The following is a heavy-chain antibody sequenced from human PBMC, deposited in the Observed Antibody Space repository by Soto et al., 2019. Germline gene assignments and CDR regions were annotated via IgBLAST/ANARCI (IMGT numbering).Heavy chain of an antibody. Sequence: QVQLQQWGAGLLKSSETLSLTCAVYGGSFSGYYWSWIRQPPGKGLEWIGEINYSGSTNYNPSLKSRVTISVDTPMNQLSLKLSSVTAADTAVYYCARTYGSGSRGTLDIWGQGTMVTVSS. CDR1: GGSFSGYY. CDR3: ARTYGSGSRGTLDI. D-gene: IGHD3-10*01. CDR2: INYSGST. J-gene: IGHJ3*02. V-gene: IGHV4-34*01.